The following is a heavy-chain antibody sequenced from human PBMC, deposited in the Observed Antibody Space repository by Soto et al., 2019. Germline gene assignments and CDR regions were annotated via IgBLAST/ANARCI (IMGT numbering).Heavy chain of an antibody. CDR2: IYSSGST. Sequence: SSETLSLTCTVTGGSISSGDYYWSWIRQPPGKGLEWIGYIYSSGSTYYNPSLKSRVIISVDTSKNQFSLKLSSVTAADTAVYYCACSAGEYGSSSWWFDPWGQGTLVTVSS. D-gene: IGHD6-6*01. V-gene: IGHV4-30-4*01. CDR3: ACSAGEYGSSSWWFDP. J-gene: IGHJ5*02. CDR1: GGSISSGDYY.